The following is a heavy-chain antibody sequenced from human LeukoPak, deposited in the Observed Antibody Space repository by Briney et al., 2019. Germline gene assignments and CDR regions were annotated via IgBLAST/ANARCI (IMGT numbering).Heavy chain of an antibody. CDR2: ISGSGGST. D-gene: IGHD2-2*02. CDR3: AKDRGYCSSTSCYKGSFDY. V-gene: IGHV3-23*01. CDR1: GFTFSSYA. Sequence: GGSLRLSCAASGFTFSSYAMSWVRQAPGKGLEWVSAISGSGGSTYYADSVKGRFTISRDNSKNTLYLQMNSLRAEDTAVYYCAKDRGYCSSTSCYKGSFDYWGQGTLVTVSS. J-gene: IGHJ4*02.